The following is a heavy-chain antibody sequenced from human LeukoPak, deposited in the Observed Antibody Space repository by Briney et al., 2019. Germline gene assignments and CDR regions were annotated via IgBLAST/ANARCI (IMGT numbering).Heavy chain of an antibody. D-gene: IGHD6-13*01. CDR2: ISAYNGNT. J-gene: IGHJ6*02. V-gene: IGHV1-18*01. Sequence: ASVKVSCKASGYTFTSYGISWVRQAPGQGLEWMGWISAYNGNTNYAQKLQGRVTRTTDTSTSTAYMELSSLRSEDTAVYYCARDKGSSPYSYYYYYGMDVWGQGTTVTVSS. CDR3: ARDKGSSPYSYYYYYGMDV. CDR1: GYTFTSYG.